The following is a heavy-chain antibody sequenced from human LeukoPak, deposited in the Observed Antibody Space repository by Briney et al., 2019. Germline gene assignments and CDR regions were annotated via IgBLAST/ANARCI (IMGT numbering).Heavy chain of an antibody. CDR1: GGSISSYC. D-gene: IGHD4-11*01. J-gene: IGHJ4*02. CDR3: ARGDYTPHLDY. V-gene: IGHV4-59*01. Sequence: SETLSLTCTVSGGSISSYCWSWIRQPPGKGLEWIGYIYYSGSTNYNPSLKSRVTISLDTSKNQFSLKLSSVTAADTAVYYCARGDYTPHLDYWGQGTLVTVSS. CDR2: IYYSGST.